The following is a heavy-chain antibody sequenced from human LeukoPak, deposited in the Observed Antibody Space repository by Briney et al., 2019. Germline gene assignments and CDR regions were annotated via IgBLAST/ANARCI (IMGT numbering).Heavy chain of an antibody. J-gene: IGHJ4*02. CDR2: IKQDGSEK. CDR1: GFTYSSYV. Sequence: TGGSLRLSCAASGFTYSSYVMHWVRQAPGKGLEWVANIKQDGSEKYYVDSVKGRFTLSRDNAKNSLYLQMNSLRAEDTAVYYCARGPEYCSGGSCYSGDYWGQGTLVTVSS. V-gene: IGHV3-7*01. D-gene: IGHD2-15*01. CDR3: ARGPEYCSGGSCYSGDY.